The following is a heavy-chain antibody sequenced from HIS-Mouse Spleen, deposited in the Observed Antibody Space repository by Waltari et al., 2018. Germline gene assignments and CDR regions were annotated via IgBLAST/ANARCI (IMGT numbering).Heavy chain of an antibody. J-gene: IGHJ4*02. V-gene: IGHV1-8*01. Sequence: QVQLVQSGAEVKKPGASVKVSCKASGYTFTSYDINWVRQATGQGLEWMGWRNPNSGNTGYAQKFPGRVTMTRNTSISTAYMELSSLRSEDTAVYYCARGHDYSNYFDYWGQGTLVTVSS. D-gene: IGHD4-4*01. CDR1: GYTFTSYD. CDR3: ARGHDYSNYFDY. CDR2: RNPNSGNT.